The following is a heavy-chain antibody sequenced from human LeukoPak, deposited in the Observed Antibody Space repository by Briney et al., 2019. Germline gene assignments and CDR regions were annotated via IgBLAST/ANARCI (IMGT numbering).Heavy chain of an antibody. V-gene: IGHV3-48*01. CDR2: ISSSSSTI. CDR1: GFTFSSYS. D-gene: IGHD1-26*01. Sequence: GGSLRLSCAASGFTFSSYSMNWVRQAPGKGLEWVSYISSSSSTIYYADSVKGRFTISRDNAKNSLYLQMNSLRAEDTAVYYCARDLAEWELLRSENAFDIWGQGTMVTVSS. CDR3: ARDLAEWELLRSENAFDI. J-gene: IGHJ3*02.